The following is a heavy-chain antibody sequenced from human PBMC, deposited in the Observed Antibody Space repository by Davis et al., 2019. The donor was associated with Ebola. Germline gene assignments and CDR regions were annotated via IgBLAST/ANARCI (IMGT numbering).Heavy chain of an antibody. CDR3: ARTTVSGKVLFVPFDN. CDR2: IYYSGS. J-gene: IGHJ4*02. D-gene: IGHD2/OR15-2a*01. V-gene: IGHV4-30-4*07. CDR1: GGSISSGGYS. Sequence: MPSETLSLTCAVSGGSISSGGYSWSWIRQPPGKGLEWIGYIYYSGSYYNPSLKSRVTISIDTSKSQFSLKLTSVTTADTAVYFCARTTVSGKVLFVPFDNWGQGTLVTVSS.